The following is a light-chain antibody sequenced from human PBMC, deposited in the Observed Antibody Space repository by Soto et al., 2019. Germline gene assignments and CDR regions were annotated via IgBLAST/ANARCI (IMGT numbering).Light chain of an antibody. Sequence: QSALTQPPSVSGTPGQRVATACSTSSSNIGTNYVYWYQRLPVRAPKLLVYWNTQRASGVPDRFSGSRSGTSASLDISGLRSEDEGDYFCAAWDDSLRGPLFGGGTKLTVL. J-gene: IGLJ2*01. CDR3: AAWDDSLRGPL. CDR1: SSNIGTNY. CDR2: WNT. V-gene: IGLV1-47*01.